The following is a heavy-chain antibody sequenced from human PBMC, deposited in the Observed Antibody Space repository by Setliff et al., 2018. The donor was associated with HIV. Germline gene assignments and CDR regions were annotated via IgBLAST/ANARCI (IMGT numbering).Heavy chain of an antibody. D-gene: IGHD3-16*02. CDR3: ARVVVTFGDIIVTPGAFDI. J-gene: IGHJ3*02. CDR2: FLPMLGIT. V-gene: IGHV1-69*10. Sequence: SVKVSCKASGGTISDSGISWVRQAPGQGLEWMGGFLPMLGITNYAQKFQGRVTITADESTSTVYMELSSLRSEDTAVYYCARVVVTFGDIIVTPGAFDIWGPGTKVTVSS. CDR1: GGTISDSG.